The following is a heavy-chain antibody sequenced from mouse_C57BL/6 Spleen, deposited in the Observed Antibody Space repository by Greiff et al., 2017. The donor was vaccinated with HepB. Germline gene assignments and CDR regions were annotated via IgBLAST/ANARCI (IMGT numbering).Heavy chain of an antibody. CDR2: IDPENGDT. CDR1: GFNIKDDY. CDR3: TKGTTVVDYAMDY. V-gene: IGHV14-4*01. J-gene: IGHJ4*01. D-gene: IGHD1-1*01. Sequence: VQLQQSGAELVRPGASVKLSCTASGFNIKDDYMHWVKQRPEQGLEWIGWIDPENGDTEYASKFQGKATITADTSSNTAYLQLSSLTSEDTAVYYCTKGTTVVDYAMDYWGQGTSVTVSS.